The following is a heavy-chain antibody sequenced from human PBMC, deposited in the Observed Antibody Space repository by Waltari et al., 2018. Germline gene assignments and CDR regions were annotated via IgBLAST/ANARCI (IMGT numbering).Heavy chain of an antibody. CDR2: INHVGIT. CDR3: ARAYAYCGGDCYAPFDY. D-gene: IGHD2-21*02. Sequence: QVQLQQWGAGLLKPSETLSLTCAVYGGSFSGYYWSWIRQPPGKGLDWIGEINHVGITNYNPSLKSRVTISVDTSKNQFSLKLSSVTAADTAVYYCARAYAYCGGDCYAPFDYWGQGTLVTVSS. V-gene: IGHV4-34*01. J-gene: IGHJ4*02. CDR1: GGSFSGYY.